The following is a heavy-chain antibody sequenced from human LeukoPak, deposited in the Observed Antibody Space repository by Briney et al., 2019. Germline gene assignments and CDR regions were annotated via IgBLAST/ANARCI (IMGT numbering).Heavy chain of an antibody. J-gene: IGHJ4*02. CDR2: IYPGDSDT. D-gene: IGHD3-3*01. CDR1: GYSFTSYW. CDR3: ARRKGSRRFLEWSLLH. V-gene: IGHV5-51*01. Sequence: GESLKISCKGSGYSFTSYWIGWVRQMPGKGLEWMGIIYPGDSDTRYSPSFQGQVTISADKSISTAYLQWSSLEASDTAMYYCARRKGSRRFLEWSLLHWGQGTLVTVSS.